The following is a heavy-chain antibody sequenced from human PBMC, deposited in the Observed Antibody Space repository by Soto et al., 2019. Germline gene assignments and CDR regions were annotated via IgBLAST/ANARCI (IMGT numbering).Heavy chain of an antibody. CDR3: ARHDWAKPFDY. V-gene: IGHV4-30-2*01. Sequence: SETLSLTCAVSGGSTSSGGYSWSWLRQPPGKGLEWIGYISHSGSTYYNPSLKSRVTISVDTSKNQFSLKLSSVTAADTAVYYCARHDWAKPFDYWGQGTLVTVSS. CDR1: GGSTSSGGYS. D-gene: IGHD3-9*01. CDR2: ISHSGST. J-gene: IGHJ4*02.